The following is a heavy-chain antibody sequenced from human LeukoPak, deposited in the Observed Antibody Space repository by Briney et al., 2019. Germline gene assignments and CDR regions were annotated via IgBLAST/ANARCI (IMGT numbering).Heavy chain of an antibody. CDR1: GYTFTSFG. J-gene: IGHJ4*02. CDR2: ISAYNGNT. Sequence: GASVKVSCKASGYTFTSFGISWVRQAPGQGLEWMGWISAYNGNTNFAQKLQGRVTMTTDTSTNTAYMELRGLRSDDTAVYYCVRDLGSRPLIIFFDYWGQGTLLTVSS. CDR3: VRDLGSRPLIIFFDY. V-gene: IGHV1-18*01. D-gene: IGHD2/OR15-2a*01.